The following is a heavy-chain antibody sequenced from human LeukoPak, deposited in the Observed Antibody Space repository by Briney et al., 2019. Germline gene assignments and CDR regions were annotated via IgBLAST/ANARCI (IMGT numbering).Heavy chain of an antibody. CDR3: AGRGYTLNY. V-gene: IGHV1-2*06. J-gene: IGHJ4*02. CDR2: INPNSGGT. Sequence: ASVKVSCKASGGTFSSYVISWVRQAPGQGLEWMGRINPNSGGTNYAQKFQGRVTMTRDTSISTAYMELSRLRSDDTAVYYCAGRGYTLNYWGQGTLVTVSS. CDR1: GGTFSSYV. D-gene: IGHD1-1*01.